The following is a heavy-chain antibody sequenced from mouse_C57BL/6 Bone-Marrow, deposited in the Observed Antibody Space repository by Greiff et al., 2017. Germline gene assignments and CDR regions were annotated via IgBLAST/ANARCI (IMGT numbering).Heavy chain of an antibody. D-gene: IGHD3-3*01. Sequence: QVQLQQPGAELVRPGSSVKLSCKASGYTFTSYWMDWVKQRPGQGLEWIGNIYPSDSETHYNQKFKDKATLTVDKSSSTAYMQRSSLTSEDSAVYYCARWRVPRGLYAMDYWGQGTSVTVSS. CDR1: GYTFTSYW. J-gene: IGHJ4*01. V-gene: IGHV1-61*01. CDR3: ARWRVPRGLYAMDY. CDR2: IYPSDSET.